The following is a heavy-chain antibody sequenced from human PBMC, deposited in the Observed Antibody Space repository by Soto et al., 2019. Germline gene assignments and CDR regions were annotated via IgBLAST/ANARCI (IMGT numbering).Heavy chain of an antibody. CDR1: GFTLQNYA. D-gene: IGHD3-10*01. J-gene: IGHJ5*02. CDR2: LIGGHYGT. CDR3: AKGKSTGDIDWFDP. Sequence: GGSLRLSCTASGFTLQNYAMAWVRQAPGKGLEWVSTLIGGHYGTAYSYSVKGRFTVSRDNSKNCLYLQMNSLGAEDTAMYFCAKGKSTGDIDWFDPWGQGSLVTVSS. V-gene: IGHV3-23*01.